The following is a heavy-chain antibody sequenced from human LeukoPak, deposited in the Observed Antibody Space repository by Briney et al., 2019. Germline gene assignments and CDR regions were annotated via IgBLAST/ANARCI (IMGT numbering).Heavy chain of an antibody. CDR2: IYYSGST. CDR1: GGSISSSSYY. Sequence: SETLSLTCTVSGGSISSSSYYWGWIRQPPGKGLEWIGSIYYSGSTYYNPSLKSRVTISVDTSKNQFSLKLSSVTAADTAVYYCARDTGGYPYYYMDVWGKGTTVTISS. CDR3: ARDTGGYPYYYMDV. J-gene: IGHJ6*03. V-gene: IGHV4-39*07. D-gene: IGHD3-22*01.